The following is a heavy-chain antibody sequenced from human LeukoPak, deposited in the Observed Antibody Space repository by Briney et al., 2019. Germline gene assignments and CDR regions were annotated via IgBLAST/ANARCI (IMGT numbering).Heavy chain of an antibody. J-gene: IGHJ4*02. CDR2: IRNDKSSE. V-gene: IGHV3-30*02. CDR3: AKRISGAYYSLLDY. Sequence: GGSLRLSRSASALISSTYGMRCVRQAPGKGLEWVAFIRNDKSSEHYADSVKGRFTISRDNSKNTLYLQMNSLRPEDTAVYYCAKRISGAYYSLLDYWGQGTLVIVSS. D-gene: IGHD1-26*01. CDR1: ALISSTYG.